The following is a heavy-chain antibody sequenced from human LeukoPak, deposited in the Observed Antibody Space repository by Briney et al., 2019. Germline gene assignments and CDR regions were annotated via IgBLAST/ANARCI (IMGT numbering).Heavy chain of an antibody. CDR2: IWYDGSNK. Sequence: GGSLRLSCAASGFTFSSYAMSWVRQAPGKGLEWVAFIWYDGSNKYYTDSVKGRFTISRDNSKNTLYLQMNSLRAEDTAVYYCAGDRATSYFDYWGQGALVTISS. CDR1: GFTFSSYA. V-gene: IGHV3-33*08. D-gene: IGHD1-26*01. CDR3: AGDRATSYFDY. J-gene: IGHJ4*02.